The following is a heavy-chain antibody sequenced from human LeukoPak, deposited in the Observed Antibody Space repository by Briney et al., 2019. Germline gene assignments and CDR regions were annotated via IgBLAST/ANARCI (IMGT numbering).Heavy chain of an antibody. D-gene: IGHD5-18*01. CDR2: IYYSGST. CDR3: ARVRGYSYYYYYMDV. Sequence: SETLSLTCTVSGGSISSSSYYWGWIRQPPGKGLEWIGRIYYSGSTYYNPSLKSRVTISVDTSKNQFSLKLSSVTAADTAVYYCARVRGYSYYYYYMDVWGKGTTVTVSS. J-gene: IGHJ6*03. V-gene: IGHV4-39*07. CDR1: GGSISSSSYY.